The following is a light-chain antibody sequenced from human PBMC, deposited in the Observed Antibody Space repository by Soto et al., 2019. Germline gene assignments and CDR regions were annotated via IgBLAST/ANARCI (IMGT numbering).Light chain of an antibody. J-gene: IGLJ1*01. Sequence: QSSLTKPASVSGSPGQSVAISCTGTSSDVSAYNYVSWYQQHPGKAPKLLLSEVSNRPSGVSDRFSGSKSGNTASLTISGLQAEDEADYYCSSLTTSLTYVFGTGTKLTVL. CDR1: SSDVSAYNY. V-gene: IGLV2-14*01. CDR3: SSLTTSLTYV. CDR2: EVS.